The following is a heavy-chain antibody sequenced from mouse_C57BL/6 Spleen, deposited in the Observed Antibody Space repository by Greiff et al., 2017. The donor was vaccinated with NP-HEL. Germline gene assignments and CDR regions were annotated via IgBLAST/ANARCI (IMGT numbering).Heavy chain of an antibody. CDR1: GYTFTSYW. CDR3: AHYSNYDYAMDY. Sequence: QVQLQQPGAELVKPGASVKLSCKASGYTFTSYWMHWVKQRPGQGLEWIGMIHPNSGSTNYNEKFKSKATLTVDKSSSTAYMQLSSLTSEDSAVYYCAHYSNYDYAMDYWGQGTSVTVSS. J-gene: IGHJ4*01. V-gene: IGHV1-64*01. CDR2: IHPNSGST. D-gene: IGHD2-5*01.